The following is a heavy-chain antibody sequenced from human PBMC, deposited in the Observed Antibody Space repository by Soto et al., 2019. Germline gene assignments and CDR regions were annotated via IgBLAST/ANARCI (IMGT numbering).Heavy chain of an antibody. Sequence: HITLKESGPTLVKPTQTLTLTCIFSGFSFSAVGVGVGWIRQPPGKTLEWLALIYWDDDTRYRPSLKSRLTITKDSSKNQVVLTMTNMDPLDTATYYCAHAFGGTSWPNDAFDVWGQGTVVTVSS. CDR2: IYWDDDT. CDR3: AHAFGGTSWPNDAFDV. J-gene: IGHJ3*01. CDR1: GFSFSAVGVG. V-gene: IGHV2-5*02. D-gene: IGHD3-16*01.